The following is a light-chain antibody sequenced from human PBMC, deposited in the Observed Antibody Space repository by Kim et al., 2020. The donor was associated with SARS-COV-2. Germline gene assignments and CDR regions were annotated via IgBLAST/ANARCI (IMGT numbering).Light chain of an antibody. J-gene: IGLJ3*02. CDR2: YDS. Sequence: SYELTQPPSVSVAQGKTARITCGGNNIGSKSVHWYQQKPGQAPVLVIYYDSDRPSGIPERFSGSNSGNTATLTISRVEAGDEADYYCQVWDSSSDPLFGGGTQLTVL. CDR1: NIGSKS. CDR3: QVWDSSSDPL. V-gene: IGLV3-21*04.